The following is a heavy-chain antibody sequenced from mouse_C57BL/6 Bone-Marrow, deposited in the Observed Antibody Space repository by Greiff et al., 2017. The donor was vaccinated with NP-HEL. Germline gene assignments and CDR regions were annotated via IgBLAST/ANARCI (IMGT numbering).Heavy chain of an antibody. CDR3: APLLRRDQRFAY. V-gene: IGHV1-74*01. Sequence: QVQLKQPGAELVKPGASVKVSCKASGYTFTSYWMHWVKQRPGQGLEWIGRIHPSDSDTNYNQKFKGKATLTVDKSSSTAYMQLSSLTSEDSAVYYCAPLLRRDQRFAYWGQGTLVTVSA. CDR1: GYTFTSYW. J-gene: IGHJ3*01. D-gene: IGHD1-2*01. CDR2: IHPSDSDT.